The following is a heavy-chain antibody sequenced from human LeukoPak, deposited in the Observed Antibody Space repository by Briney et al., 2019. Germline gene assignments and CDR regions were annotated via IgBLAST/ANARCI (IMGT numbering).Heavy chain of an antibody. J-gene: IGHJ4*02. CDR2: IIPIFGTA. CDR3: ARDKSPLWPVGGNFDY. CDR1: GYTFTNYG. Sequence: SVKVSCKASGYTFTNYGIGWVRQAPGQGLEWMGGIIPIFGTANYAQKFQGRVTITADESTSTAYMELSSLRSEDTAAYYCARDKSPLWPVGGNFDYWGQGTLVTVSS. V-gene: IGHV1-69*13. D-gene: IGHD3-16*01.